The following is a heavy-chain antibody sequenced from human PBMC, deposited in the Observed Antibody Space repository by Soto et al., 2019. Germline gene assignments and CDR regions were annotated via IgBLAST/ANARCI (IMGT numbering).Heavy chain of an antibody. CDR2: TNPTGEST. D-gene: IGHD6-19*01. J-gene: IGHJ5*02. Sequence: ASVKVSCKASGYTFISYYMHWVRQVPGQGLEWMGITNPTGESTKYAQKFQGRATIIWDTSTSTVYMEVTSLRSEDTAMYYCARAELTVAGQAFDPWGQGTLVTVSS. V-gene: IGHV1-46*01. CDR1: GYTFISYY. CDR3: ARAELTVAGQAFDP.